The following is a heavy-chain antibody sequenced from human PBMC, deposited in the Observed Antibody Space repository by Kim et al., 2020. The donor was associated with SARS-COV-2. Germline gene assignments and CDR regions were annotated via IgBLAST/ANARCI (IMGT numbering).Heavy chain of an antibody. J-gene: IGHJ4*02. CDR2: IRSKANNYAT. V-gene: IGHV3-73*01. CDR3: TTSTNIPVPTSLDY. CDR1: GFTFSDSA. D-gene: IGHD4-17*01. Sequence: GGSLRLSCAASGFTFSDSAIHWVRQPSGKGLEWVGRIRSKANNYATTYVASVKGRFAISRDDSKSTAYLQMNSLKTEDTAVYYCTTSTNIPVPTSLDYWGQGTLVTVSS.